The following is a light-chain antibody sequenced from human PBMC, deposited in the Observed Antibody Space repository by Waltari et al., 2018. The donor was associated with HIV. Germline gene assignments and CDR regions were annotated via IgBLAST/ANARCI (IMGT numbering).Light chain of an antibody. Sequence: QSALTQPPSVSGAPGQRVTISCTGNRSNIGAGYFVHWYQHLPGTAPKLLVYSDINRPSWVPDRFSGSKSGTSASRVITGLQAEDEADYYCQSYDSSLRASVFGGGTKLTVL. CDR3: QSYDSSLRASV. V-gene: IGLV1-40*01. CDR2: SDI. CDR1: RSNIGAGYF. J-gene: IGLJ2*01.